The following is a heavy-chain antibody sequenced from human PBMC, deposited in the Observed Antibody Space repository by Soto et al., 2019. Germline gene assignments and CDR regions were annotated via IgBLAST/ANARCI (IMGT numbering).Heavy chain of an antibody. D-gene: IGHD4-17*01. V-gene: IGHV3-23*01. CDR3: AKDPLKVTTGVLH. Sequence: EVQLLESGGGLVQPGGSLRLSCAASGFTFTTFAMSWVRQAPGKGLEWVSAVTGSGDITYYADSVKGRFTISRDNSRNTVYLQMRSLRTEDTAVYYWAKDPLKVTTGVLHWGQGTLVTVSS. CDR1: GFTFTTFA. CDR2: VTGSGDIT. J-gene: IGHJ4*02.